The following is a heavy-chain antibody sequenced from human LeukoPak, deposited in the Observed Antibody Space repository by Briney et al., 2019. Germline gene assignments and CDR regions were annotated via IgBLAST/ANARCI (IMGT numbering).Heavy chain of an antibody. J-gene: IGHJ6*02. Sequence: SETLSLTCAVYGGSFSGYYWSWIRQPPGKGLEWIGEINHSGSTNYNPSLKSRVTISVDTSKNQFSLKLSSVTAADTAVYYCARSGDFWSGYTYSSYYYYYGMDVWGQGTTVTVSS. CDR1: GGSFSGYY. V-gene: IGHV4-34*01. CDR3: ARSGDFWSGYTYSSYYYYYGMDV. CDR2: INHSGST. D-gene: IGHD3-3*01.